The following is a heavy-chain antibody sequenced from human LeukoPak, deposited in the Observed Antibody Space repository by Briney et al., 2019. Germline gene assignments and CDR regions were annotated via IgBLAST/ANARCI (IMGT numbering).Heavy chain of an antibody. CDR3: AKDRGCSSTSCYTSWFDP. D-gene: IGHD2-2*02. Sequence: GGSLRLSCAASGFTFSSYAMSWVRQAPGKGLEWVSAISGSGGSTYYADSVKGRFTISRDNSKNTLYLQMNSLRAEDTAVYYCAKDRGCSSTSCYTSWFDPWGQGTLVTASS. J-gene: IGHJ5*02. V-gene: IGHV3-23*01. CDR1: GFTFSSYA. CDR2: ISGSGGST.